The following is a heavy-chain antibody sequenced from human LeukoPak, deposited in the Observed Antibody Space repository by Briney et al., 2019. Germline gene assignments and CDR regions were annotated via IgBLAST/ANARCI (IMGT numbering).Heavy chain of an antibody. CDR3: ARSRTMRYDILTGHYGMDV. CDR1: GGSISSYY. CDR2: IYYSGST. Sequence: PSETLSLTCTVSGGSISSYYWSWIRQPPGKGLEWIGHIYYSGSTNYNPSLKSRVTISVDTSKNQFSLKLSSVTAADTAVYYCARSRTMRYDILTGHYGMDVWGKGTTVTVSS. V-gene: IGHV4-59*01. D-gene: IGHD3-9*01. J-gene: IGHJ6*04.